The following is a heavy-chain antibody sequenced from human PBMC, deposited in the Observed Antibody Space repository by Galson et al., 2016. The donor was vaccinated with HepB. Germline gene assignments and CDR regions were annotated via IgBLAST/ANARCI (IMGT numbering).Heavy chain of an antibody. CDR2: ISGRGGTT. Sequence: SLRLSCAASGFTLTTYAMSWVRQAPGKGLEWVSTISGRGGTTYYADSVKGRFTISRDTSNNTLYLQMNSLRADDTALYYCARDNGYYGKHDYWGQGALVTVSS. V-gene: IGHV3-23*01. CDR3: ARDNGYYGKHDY. D-gene: IGHD3-22*01. J-gene: IGHJ4*02. CDR1: GFTLTTYA.